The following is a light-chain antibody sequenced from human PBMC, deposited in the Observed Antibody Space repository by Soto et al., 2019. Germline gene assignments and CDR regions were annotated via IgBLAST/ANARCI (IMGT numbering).Light chain of an antibody. Sequence: EIVWTQSPGTLSLSPGEIATLSCRASQSVSSSYLAWYQQTPGQAPRLLIYGASSRATGIPDRFSGSGSGTDFTLTISRLEPEDFAVYYWQQYGRKLTFGGGTKVEIK. CDR2: GAS. V-gene: IGKV3-20*01. CDR1: QSVSSSY. J-gene: IGKJ4*01. CDR3: QQYGRKLT.